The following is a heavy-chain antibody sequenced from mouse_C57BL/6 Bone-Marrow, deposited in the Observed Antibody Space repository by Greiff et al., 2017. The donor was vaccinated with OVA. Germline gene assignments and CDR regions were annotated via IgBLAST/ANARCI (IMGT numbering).Heavy chain of an antibody. CDR1: GFNIKDYY. D-gene: IGHD2-4*01. J-gene: IGHJ2*01. V-gene: IGHV14-2*01. Sequence: EVQLQESGAELVKPGASVKLSCTASGFNIKDYYMHWVKQRTEQGLEWIGRIDPEDGETKYATKFQGKATITADTSSNTAYLQLSSLTSEDTAVYYCAADYDAVDYWGQGTTLTVSS. CDR3: AADYDAVDY. CDR2: IDPEDGET.